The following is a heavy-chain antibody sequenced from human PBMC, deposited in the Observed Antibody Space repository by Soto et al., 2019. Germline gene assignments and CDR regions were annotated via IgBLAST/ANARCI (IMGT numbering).Heavy chain of an antibody. CDR3: AKVGSFYLPRSAFDS. CDR2: ISGNSGFT. V-gene: IGHV3-23*01. CDR1: GFTFSNYA. J-gene: IGHJ4*02. D-gene: IGHD1-26*01. Sequence: GGSLRLSCAASGFTFSNYAMNWVRQAPGKGLEWVSGISGNSGFTYYTDSVKGRFTISRDNSKNTLFLQMNALRDEDKAIYYCAKVGSFYLPRSAFDSWGRGIAVTVSS.